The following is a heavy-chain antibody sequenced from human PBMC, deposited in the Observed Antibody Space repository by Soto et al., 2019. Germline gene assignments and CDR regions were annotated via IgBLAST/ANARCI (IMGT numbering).Heavy chain of an antibody. V-gene: IGHV1-3*01. Sequence: ASVKVSCKASGYIFTNFPIHWVRQAPGQRLEWMGWINAANGDTGYSQKFQGRVTFTRDTSASIVYMEMSSLISEDTAVYYCARKDYYGSGCYYFDYSGQGTLVTVS. CDR2: INAANGDT. D-gene: IGHD3-10*01. CDR1: GYIFTNFP. J-gene: IGHJ4*02. CDR3: ARKDYYGSGCYYFDY.